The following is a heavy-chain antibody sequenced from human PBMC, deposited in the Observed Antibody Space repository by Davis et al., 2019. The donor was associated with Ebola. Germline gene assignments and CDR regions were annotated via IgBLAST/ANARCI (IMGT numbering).Heavy chain of an antibody. CDR1: GFTFSSYS. J-gene: IGHJ5*02. D-gene: IGHD2-15*01. CDR3: ARAGYCSGGSCYWSLGYWFDP. Sequence: GESLKISCAASGFTFSSYSISWVRQAPGKGLEWVSSISSSSNYIYYADSVKGRFTISRDNAKNSLYLQMNSLRAEDTAVYYCARAGYCSGGSCYWSLGYWFDPWGQGTLVTVSS. V-gene: IGHV3-21*01. CDR2: ISSSSNYI.